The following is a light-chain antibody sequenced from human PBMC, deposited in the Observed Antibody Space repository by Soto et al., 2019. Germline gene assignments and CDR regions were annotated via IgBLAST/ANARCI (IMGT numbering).Light chain of an antibody. CDR1: KLVDKS. V-gene: IGLV3-21*02. CDR3: QVWDSDSDHWV. CDR2: DDR. Sequence: SYELTQAPSVSVAPGQRARITCAGNKLVDKSVHWYQQKPGQAPGLVVYDDRDRPSGVPERFSGTNSDNVAALTIFRVEAGDEADYFCQVWDSDSDHWVFGGGTKVTVL. J-gene: IGLJ3*02.